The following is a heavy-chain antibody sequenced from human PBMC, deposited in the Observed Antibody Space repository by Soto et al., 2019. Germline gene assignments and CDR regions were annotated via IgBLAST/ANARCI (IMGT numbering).Heavy chain of an antibody. J-gene: IGHJ6*01. CDR3: AKQQGPGTPYYYAMDV. CDR2: LSGSGGST. CDR1: GFTFRSYA. D-gene: IGHD1-1*01. V-gene: IGHV3-23*01. Sequence: EVQLLEAGGGLVQLGGSQRLSCAASGFTFRSYAMSWVRQAPGKGLEWVSTLSGSGGSTYYAASVKGRFAISRDNSKNIVYLQMNSLGAEDTAVYFCAKQQGPGTPYYYAMDVW.